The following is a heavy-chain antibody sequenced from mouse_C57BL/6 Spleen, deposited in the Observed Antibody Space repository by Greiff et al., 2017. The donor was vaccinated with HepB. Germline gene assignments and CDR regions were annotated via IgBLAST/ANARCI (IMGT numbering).Heavy chain of an antibody. CDR1: GYTFTSYW. Sequence: QVQLQQPGAELVKPGASVKLSCKASGYTFTSYWMHWVKQRPGQGLEWIGMIHPNSGSTNYNEKFKSKATLNVDKSSSTAYMQLSSLTSEDSAVYYCANYYYGSSYNFDYWGQGTTLTVSS. J-gene: IGHJ2*01. D-gene: IGHD1-1*01. CDR3: ANYYYGSSYNFDY. CDR2: IHPNSGST. V-gene: IGHV1-64*01.